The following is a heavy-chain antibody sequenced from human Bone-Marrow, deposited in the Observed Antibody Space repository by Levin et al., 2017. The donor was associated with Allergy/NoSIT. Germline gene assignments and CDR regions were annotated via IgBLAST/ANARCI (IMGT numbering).Heavy chain of an antibody. CDR2: IKEDGSEK. CDR3: AKAKLGDFDF. D-gene: IGHD7-27*01. CDR1: GFTFSSNW. Sequence: LAGGSLRLSCAASGFTFSSNWMSWVRQAPGKGLEWVANIKEDGSEKSYGDSVKGRFTISRDNAKNSLYLQMDSLRAEDTAVYYCAKAKLGDFDFWGLGTLVTVSS. V-gene: IGHV3-7*03. J-gene: IGHJ4*02.